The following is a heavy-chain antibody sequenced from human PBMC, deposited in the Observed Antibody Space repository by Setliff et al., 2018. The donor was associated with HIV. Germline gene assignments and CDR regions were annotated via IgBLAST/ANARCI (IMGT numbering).Heavy chain of an antibody. CDR1: GGSFSGYY. CDR3: ATFPTTVTALGSNY. J-gene: IGHJ4*02. V-gene: IGHV4-34*01. D-gene: IGHD2-21*02. Sequence: SETLSLTCAVYGGSFSGYYWTWIRQPPGRGLEWIGEINHSGSTNYNPSLKSRVTISVDRSKNQFSLKLRSVTAADTAVYYCATFPTTVTALGSNYWGQGTLVTVSS. CDR2: INHSGST.